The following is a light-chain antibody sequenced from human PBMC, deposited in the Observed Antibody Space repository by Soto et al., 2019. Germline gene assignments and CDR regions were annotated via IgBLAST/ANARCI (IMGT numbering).Light chain of an antibody. J-gene: IGKJ1*01. Sequence: IQMTQSPSTLSASLGDRVTITCGASRSIGEYLAWYQQKPGKAPKVLIYKASTLKSGVPSRFSGSGSGTEFTLTISSLQPDDFATYYCQHYNSYSEAFGQGTKVDIK. V-gene: IGKV1-5*03. CDR2: KAS. CDR1: RSIGEY. CDR3: QHYNSYSEA.